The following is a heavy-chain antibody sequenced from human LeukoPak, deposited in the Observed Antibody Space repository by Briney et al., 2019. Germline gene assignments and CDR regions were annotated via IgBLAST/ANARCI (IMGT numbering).Heavy chain of an antibody. CDR3: ARAPDWSSGWSGYYFDY. CDR1: GYTFTSYD. Sequence: ASVKVSCKASGYTFTSYDINWVRQATGQGLEWMGWMNPNSRNTGYAQKFQGRVPMTRNTSISTAYMELNSLRSEDTAVYYCARAPDWSSGWSGYYFDYWGQGTLVTVSS. J-gene: IGHJ4*02. D-gene: IGHD6-19*01. CDR2: MNPNSRNT. V-gene: IGHV1-8*01.